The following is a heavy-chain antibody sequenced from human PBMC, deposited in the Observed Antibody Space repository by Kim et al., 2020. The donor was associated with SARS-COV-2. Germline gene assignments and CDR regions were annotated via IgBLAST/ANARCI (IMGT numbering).Heavy chain of an antibody. CDR1: GFTFSSYE. Sequence: GGSLRLSCAASGFTFSSYEMNWVRQAPGKGLEWVSYISSSGSTIYYADSVKGRYTISRDNAKNSLYLQMNSLRAEYTAVYYCASDPYSSSYNYYGLDVWRQGTTVTVSS. CDR2: ISSSGSTI. D-gene: IGHD6-13*01. V-gene: IGHV3-48*03. J-gene: IGHJ6*02. CDR3: ASDPYSSSYNYYGLDV.